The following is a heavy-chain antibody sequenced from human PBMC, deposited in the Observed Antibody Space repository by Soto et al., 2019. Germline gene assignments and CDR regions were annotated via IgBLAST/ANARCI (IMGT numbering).Heavy chain of an antibody. CDR1: GCTFSSDS. V-gene: IGHV3-21*01. CDR3: ARADPGSSGWPWYFYY. D-gene: IGHD6-19*01. J-gene: IGHJ4*02. Sequence: GAMRRSCAASGCTFSSDSLNWVRQAPGKGLEWVSSISSSSSYIYYADSVKGRFTISRDNAKNSLYLQMNSLRAEDTAVYYCARADPGSSGWPWYFYYCGQGT. CDR2: ISSSSSYI.